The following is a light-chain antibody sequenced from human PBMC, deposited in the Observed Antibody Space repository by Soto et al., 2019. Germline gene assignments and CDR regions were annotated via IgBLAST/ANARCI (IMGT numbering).Light chain of an antibody. V-gene: IGKV1-39*01. CDR2: AAS. Sequence: DIQMTQSPSSLSASVGDRVTITCRASQSISDDLNWYQQKPGKAPKLLIYAASSLQSGVPSRFSGSGSGTLFTLTISSLQPDDFATYYCQQSYSTLMDTFGQGTKLEIK. J-gene: IGKJ2*01. CDR1: QSISDD. CDR3: QQSYSTLMDT.